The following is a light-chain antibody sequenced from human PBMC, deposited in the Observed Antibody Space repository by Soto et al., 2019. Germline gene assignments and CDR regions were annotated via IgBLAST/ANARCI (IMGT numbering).Light chain of an antibody. CDR3: QKYNTYAST. V-gene: IGKV1-5*01. CDR1: QSISNW. Sequence: DIQMTQSPSTLSASVGDRVTITCRASQSISNWLAWYQQKPGKAPKLLIYDASSLESGVPSRFSGSGSGTEFTLTISSLQPDDFATYYCQKYNTYASTFGQGTKVEIK. CDR2: DAS. J-gene: IGKJ1*01.